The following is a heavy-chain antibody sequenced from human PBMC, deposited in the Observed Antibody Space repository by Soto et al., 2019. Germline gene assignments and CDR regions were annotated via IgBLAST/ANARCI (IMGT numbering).Heavy chain of an antibody. CDR1: GFTFRDYA. CDR3: VRDHRWAFDI. CDR2: ISVGGVSI. J-gene: IGHJ3*02. D-gene: IGHD2-15*01. Sequence: GGSLILPCINSGFTFRDYAFNWVRQAPGKGLEWVSYISVGGVSIFYADSVKGRFTISRDDARNSVYLQMNTLRHEDTAVYHCVRDHRWAFDIWGQGTVVTVS. V-gene: IGHV3-48*02.